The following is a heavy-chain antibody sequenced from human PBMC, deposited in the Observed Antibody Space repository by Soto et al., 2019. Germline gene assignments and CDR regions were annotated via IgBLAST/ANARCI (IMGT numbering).Heavy chain of an antibody. Sequence: EVQLLESGGGLVHPGGSLRLSCAASGFTFNNYAMTWVRQAPGKGLEWVSAISGGGDTTSYADSVKGRFTVSRDGSKNKLYLQMSSLRAEDTDLYYCAKGRGGSGSLTPRVDFWGQGTLVTVSS. V-gene: IGHV3-23*01. CDR2: ISGGGDTT. D-gene: IGHD3-10*01. J-gene: IGHJ4*02. CDR1: GFTFNNYA. CDR3: AKGRGGSGSLTPRVDF.